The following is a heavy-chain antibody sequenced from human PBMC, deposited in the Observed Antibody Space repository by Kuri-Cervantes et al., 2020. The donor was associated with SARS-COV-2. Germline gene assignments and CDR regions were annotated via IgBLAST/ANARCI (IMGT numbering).Heavy chain of an antibody. CDR1: GFTFSSSS. CDR3: ARERGVTPAGLGWFDP. D-gene: IGHD2-2*01. CDR2: ISSGSNSI. Sequence: LSLTCGASGFTFSSSSINWVRQAPGKGLEWVSYISSGSNSIYYADSVKGRFTISRDNSKNSLYLQMNSLRVEDTAVYYCARERGVTPAGLGWFDPWGRGTLVTVSS. V-gene: IGHV3-48*01. J-gene: IGHJ5*02.